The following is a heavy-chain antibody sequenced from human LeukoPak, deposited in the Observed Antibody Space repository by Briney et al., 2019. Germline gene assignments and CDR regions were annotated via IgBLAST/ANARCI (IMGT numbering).Heavy chain of an antibody. CDR3: VRHQLWLQGPIDC. CDR2: ISSSGGTI. V-gene: IGHV3-11*04. J-gene: IGHJ4*02. D-gene: IGHD5-18*01. Sequence: GGSLRLSCAASGFIFSDYYMRWIRQAPGKGLEWVSYISSSGGTIYYADSVKGRFTISRDNAKNSLYLQMNSLRAEDTAVYYCVRHQLWLQGPIDCWGQGTLVTVSS. CDR1: GFIFSDYY.